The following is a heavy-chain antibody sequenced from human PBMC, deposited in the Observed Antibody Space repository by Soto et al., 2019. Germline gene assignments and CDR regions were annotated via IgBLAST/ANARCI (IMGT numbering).Heavy chain of an antibody. V-gene: IGHV3-21*01. D-gene: IGHD3-9*01. CDR3: ARDGADILTGYYYYYGMDV. Sequence: EVQLVESGGGLVKPGGSLRLSCAASGFTFSSYSMNWVRQAPGKGLEWVSSISSSSSYIYYADSVKGRFTISRDNAKNSMYLQMNSRRAEETAVYYCARDGADILTGYYYYYGMDVWGQGTTVTVSS. CDR1: GFTFSSYS. CDR2: ISSSSSYI. J-gene: IGHJ6*02.